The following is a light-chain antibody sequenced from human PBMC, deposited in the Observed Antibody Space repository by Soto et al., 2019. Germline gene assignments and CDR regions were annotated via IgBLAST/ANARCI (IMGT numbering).Light chain of an antibody. J-gene: IGKJ1*01. Sequence: DIVMTQSPDSLAVSLGERAPFNCKSSQSVLYSSNNKNYLAWYQQKPGQPPKLLIYWASTRESGVPDRFSGSGSGTDFTLTISSLQAEDVAVYYCQQYYSTPRTFGQGTKVEIK. CDR3: QQYYSTPRT. V-gene: IGKV4-1*01. CDR2: WAS. CDR1: QSVLYSSNNKNY.